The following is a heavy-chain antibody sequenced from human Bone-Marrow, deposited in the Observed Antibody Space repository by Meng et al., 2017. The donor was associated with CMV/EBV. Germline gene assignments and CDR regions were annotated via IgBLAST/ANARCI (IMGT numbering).Heavy chain of an antibody. CDR3: ARVPINWFDP. CDR1: GYTFTDYY. J-gene: IGHJ5*02. CDR2: INPNSGGT. V-gene: IGHV1-2*02. Sequence: YYKASGYTFTDYYMHWVLQAPGQGLEWMGWINPNSGGTNYAKKFQGRVTMTRDTSISTAYMELTSLTSDDTAVYYCARVPINWFDPWGQGTLVTVSS.